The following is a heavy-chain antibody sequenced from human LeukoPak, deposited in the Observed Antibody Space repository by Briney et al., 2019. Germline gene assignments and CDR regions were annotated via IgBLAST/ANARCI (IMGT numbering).Heavy chain of an antibody. CDR3: ARQVGYSYGRFDY. D-gene: IGHD5-18*01. CDR2: IYYSGST. CDR1: GGSISSNGYY. Sequence: SETLSLTCTVSGGSISSNGYYWGWIRQPPGKGLVWIGSIYYSGSTYYSPSLKSRLTISVDTSKNRFSLKLSSVSAADTAVYYCARQVGYSYGRFDYWGQGTLVTVSS. J-gene: IGHJ4*02. V-gene: IGHV4-39*01.